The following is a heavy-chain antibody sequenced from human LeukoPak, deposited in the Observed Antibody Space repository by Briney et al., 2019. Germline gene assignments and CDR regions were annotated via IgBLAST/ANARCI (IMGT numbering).Heavy chain of an antibody. CDR2: ISTGSANR. CDR3: ARNRGSYLVPY. CDR1: GYTFTDYV. D-gene: IGHD1-26*01. Sequence: ASVKVSCKASGYTFTDYVIHWERQAPGQRLEWMGWISTGSANRKYSQKFQGRVTFTRDTSASIVYMDLSSLRSEDTALYYCARNRGSYLVPYWGQGTLVTVSS. V-gene: IGHV1-3*04. J-gene: IGHJ4*02.